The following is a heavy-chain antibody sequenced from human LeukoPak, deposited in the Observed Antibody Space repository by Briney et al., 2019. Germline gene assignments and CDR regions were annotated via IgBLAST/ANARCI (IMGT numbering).Heavy chain of an antibody. V-gene: IGHV3-23*01. CDR2: ISGSGGCT. CDR3: ANGREDYYGMDV. D-gene: IGHD1-26*01. J-gene: IGHJ6*02. Sequence: GGSLRLSCAASGFTFSSYTMSWVRQAPGKGLEWVSAISGSGGCTYYADSVKGRFTISRDNSKNTLYLQMNSLRAEDTAVYYCANGREDYYGMDVWGQGTTVTVSS. CDR1: GFTFSSYT.